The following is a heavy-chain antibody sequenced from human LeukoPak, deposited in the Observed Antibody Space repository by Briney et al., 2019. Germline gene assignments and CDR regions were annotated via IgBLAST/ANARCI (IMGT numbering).Heavy chain of an antibody. J-gene: IGHJ4*02. CDR2: IIPIFGTA. V-gene: IGHV1-69*06. CDR3: AMGVGAPEDLAVAADFDY. D-gene: IGHD6-19*01. Sequence: SVKVSCKASGGTFSSYVINWVRQAPGQGLEWMGGIIPIFGTANYAQKFQGGVTITADKSTSTAYMELSSLRSEDTAVYYCAMGVGAPEDLAVAADFDYWGQGTLVTVSS. CDR1: GGTFSSYV.